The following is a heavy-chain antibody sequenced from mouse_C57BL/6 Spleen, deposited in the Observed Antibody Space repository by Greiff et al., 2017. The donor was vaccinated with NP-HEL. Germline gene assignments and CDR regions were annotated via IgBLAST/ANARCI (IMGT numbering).Heavy chain of an antibody. Sequence: QVQLKQSGAELARPGASVKLSCKASGYTFTSYGISWVKQRTGQGLEWIGEIYPRSGNPYYNEKFKGKATLTVDKSSSTAYMQLRSLTSEDSAVYFCARWNDGYYFDYWGQGTTLTVSS. D-gene: IGHD2-3*01. CDR2: IYPRSGNP. CDR1: GYTFTSYG. CDR3: ARWNDGYYFDY. V-gene: IGHV1-81*01. J-gene: IGHJ2*01.